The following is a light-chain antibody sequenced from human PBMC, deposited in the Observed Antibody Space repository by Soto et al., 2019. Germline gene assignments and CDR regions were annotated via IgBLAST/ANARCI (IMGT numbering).Light chain of an antibody. J-gene: IGLJ3*02. CDR3: SSYTGSSTPEEV. V-gene: IGLV2-14*01. Sequence: QSALTQPASVSGSPGQSITISCTGTSSDVGGYNYVSWYQQHPGKAPKLMIYDVSNRPSGVSNRFSGSKSGNTASLTISGLQAEDEADYYCSSYTGSSTPEEVFGGGTKLTVL. CDR1: SSDVGGYNY. CDR2: DVS.